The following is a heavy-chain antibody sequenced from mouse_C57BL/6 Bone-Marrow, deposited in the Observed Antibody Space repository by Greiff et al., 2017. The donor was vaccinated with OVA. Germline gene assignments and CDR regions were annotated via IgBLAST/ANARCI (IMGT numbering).Heavy chain of an antibody. D-gene: IGHD2-3*01. V-gene: IGHV1-63*01. Sequence: QVQLQQSGAELVRPGTSVKMSCKASGYTFTNYWIGWAKQRPGHGLEWIGDIYPGGGYTNYNEQFKGKATLTADKSSSTAYMQFSSLTSEDSAIYYCAREGWLPNYYAMDYWGQGTSVTVSS. CDR1: GYTFTNYW. CDR2: IYPGGGYT. J-gene: IGHJ4*01. CDR3: AREGWLPNYYAMDY.